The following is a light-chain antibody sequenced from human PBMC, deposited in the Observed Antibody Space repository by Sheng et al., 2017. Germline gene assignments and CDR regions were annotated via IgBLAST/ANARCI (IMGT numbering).Light chain of an antibody. CDR3: QQRSNWPPLT. CDR1: QRVSRSY. Sequence: FVLTQSPGTLSLSPGERATLSCRASQRVSRSYVVWYQQKPGQAPRLLIYGASSRATGIPDKFSGSGSGTDFTLTISSLEPEDFAVYYCQQRSNWPPLTFGGGTKVEIK. CDR2: GAS. V-gene: IGKV3D-20*02. J-gene: IGKJ4*01.